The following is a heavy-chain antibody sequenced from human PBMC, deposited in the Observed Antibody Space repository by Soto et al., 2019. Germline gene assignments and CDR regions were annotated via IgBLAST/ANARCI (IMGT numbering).Heavy chain of an antibody. V-gene: IGHV4-4*07. CDR2: IYTSGTT. CDR1: GRSMSGYY. D-gene: IGHD3-22*01. Sequence: SETLSLTCTVSGRSMSGYYWSWIRQPAGERLEWIGRIYTSGTTDFNPSPKGRVTMSVDTSKNQFSLKLTSVTAADTALYYCAREDYYDTGYYVVWGQGTQVTVSS. CDR3: AREDYYDTGYYVV. J-gene: IGHJ4*02.